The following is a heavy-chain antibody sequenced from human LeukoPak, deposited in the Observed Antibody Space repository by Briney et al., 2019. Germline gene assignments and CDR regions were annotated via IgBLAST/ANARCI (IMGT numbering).Heavy chain of an antibody. D-gene: IGHD1-7*01. CDR3: ARRGMAGTTMVAFDI. CDR2: IYPGDSDT. Sequence: GESLKISCKGSGYSFTSYWIGWVRQMPGKGLEWMGIIYPGDSDTRYSPSFQGQVTISADKSISTAYLQWSSLKASDTAMYYCARRGMAGTTMVAFDIWGQGTMVTVSS. V-gene: IGHV5-51*01. CDR1: GYSFTSYW. J-gene: IGHJ3*02.